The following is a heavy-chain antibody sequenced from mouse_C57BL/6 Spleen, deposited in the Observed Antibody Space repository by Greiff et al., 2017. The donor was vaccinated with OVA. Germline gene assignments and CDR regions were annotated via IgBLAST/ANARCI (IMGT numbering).Heavy chain of an antibody. CDR3: ACLYYYGSSPYWYFDV. D-gene: IGHD1-1*01. Sequence: VQLQQPGAELVKPGASVKMSCKASGYTFTSYWITWVKQRPGQGLEWIGDIYPGSGSTNYNEKFKSKATLTVDTSSSTAYMQLSSLTSEDSAVYYCACLYYYGSSPYWYFDVWGTGTTVTVSS. CDR1: GYTFTSYW. V-gene: IGHV1-55*01. J-gene: IGHJ1*03. CDR2: IYPGSGST.